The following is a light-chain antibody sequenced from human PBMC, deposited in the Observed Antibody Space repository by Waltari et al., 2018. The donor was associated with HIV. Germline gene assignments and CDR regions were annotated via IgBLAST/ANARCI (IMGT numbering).Light chain of an antibody. CDR3: ASWDDRLSGQGV. Sequence: QPMLTQPPSASGIPGQRVTISCSGTISNIGKNTVNWYQQFPGTAPKLLIYNNNQRPSGVPDRFAGSKSGSSASLAIRGLQSEDEADDYCASWDDRLSGQGVFGGGTRLTVL. J-gene: IGLJ3*02. CDR1: ISNIGKNT. CDR2: NNN. V-gene: IGLV1-44*01.